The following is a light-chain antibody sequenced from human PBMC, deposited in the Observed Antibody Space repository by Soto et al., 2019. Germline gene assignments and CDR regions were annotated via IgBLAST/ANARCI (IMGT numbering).Light chain of an antibody. V-gene: IGKV1-5*03. CDR1: QSISSW. CDR3: QQYNTYST. Sequence: DIEMTQSPSTLSASVGDRVTITCRASQSISSWLAWYQQKPGKAPNLLIYKASSLESGVPSRFSGSGSGTEFTVTISSLQPDDFATYYCQQYNTYSTFGQGTKVDIK. J-gene: IGKJ1*01. CDR2: KAS.